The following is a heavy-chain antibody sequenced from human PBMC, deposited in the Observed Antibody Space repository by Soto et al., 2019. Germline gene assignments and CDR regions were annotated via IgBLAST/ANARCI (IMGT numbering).Heavy chain of an antibody. V-gene: IGHV2-5*02. J-gene: IGHJ5*02. D-gene: IGHD5-12*01. CDR3: AHMPGLRRWKYWRDWLDP. CDR1: GFSLSTSGVG. CDR2: IDWDDDK. Sequence: QITLKESGPTLVKPTQTLTLNCTFSGFSLSTSGVGVGWIRQPPGKALEWLALIDWDDDKRYSPSLKSMLTITKDTSKNQVVVTSTNVDQLHTATDYGAHMPGLRRWKYWRDWLDPWVQGTLVTVCS.